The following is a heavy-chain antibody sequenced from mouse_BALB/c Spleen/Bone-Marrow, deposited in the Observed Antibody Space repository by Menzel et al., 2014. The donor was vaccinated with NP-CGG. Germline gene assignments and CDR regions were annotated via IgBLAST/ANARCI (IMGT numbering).Heavy chain of an antibody. Sequence: VQRVESGAELVKPGASVRLSCKASGYTFTNYYMYWVKQWPGQGLEWIGEINPSNGGTNFNEKFKSKATLTVDKSSNTTYMQLSSLTSEDSAVYYCTRSGNYLFAYWGQGTLVTVSA. V-gene: IGHV1S81*02. CDR3: TRSGNYLFAY. CDR1: GYTFTNYY. J-gene: IGHJ3*01. CDR2: INPSNGGT. D-gene: IGHD2-1*01.